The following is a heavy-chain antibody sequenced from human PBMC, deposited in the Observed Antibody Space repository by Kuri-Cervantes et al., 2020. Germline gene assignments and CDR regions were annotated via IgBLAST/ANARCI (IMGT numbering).Heavy chain of an antibody. CDR1: GGSISSYY. Sequence: SETLSLTCTVSGGSISSYYWNWIRQPPGKGLEWIGYIYYSGSTNYNPSLKSRVTISVDTSKNQFSLKLSSVTAADTAVYYCARGSSWYRDWFDPWGQGTLVTVSS. CDR3: ARGSSWYRDWFDP. D-gene: IGHD6-13*01. CDR2: IYYSGST. J-gene: IGHJ5*02. V-gene: IGHV4-59*12.